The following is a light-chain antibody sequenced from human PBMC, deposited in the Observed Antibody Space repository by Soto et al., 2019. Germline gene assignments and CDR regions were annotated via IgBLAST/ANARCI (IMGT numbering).Light chain of an antibody. Sequence: QAVVTQEPSLTVSPGGTVILTCDSATGPVTNGHYPYWFQQKPGQAPTTLIYDAINKHSWTPARFSGSLLGGKAALTLSGAQPEDEADYYCLLSYDGVRIFGGGTQLTV. CDR1: TGPVTNGHY. CDR2: DAI. V-gene: IGLV7-46*01. J-gene: IGLJ2*01. CDR3: LLSYDGVRI.